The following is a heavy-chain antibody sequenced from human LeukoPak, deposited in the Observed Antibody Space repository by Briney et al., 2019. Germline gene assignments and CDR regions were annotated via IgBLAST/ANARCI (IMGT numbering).Heavy chain of an antibody. D-gene: IGHD2-2*01. CDR1: GGSFSGYY. CDR3: ARSPDLVQLLSYWFDP. CDR2: INHSGST. Sequence: PSETLSLTCAVCGGSFSGYYWSWIRQPPGKGLEWIGEINHSGSTNYNPSLKSRVTISVDTSKNQFSLKLSSVTAADTAVYYCARSPDLVQLLSYWFDPWGQGTLVTVSS. J-gene: IGHJ5*02. V-gene: IGHV4-34*01.